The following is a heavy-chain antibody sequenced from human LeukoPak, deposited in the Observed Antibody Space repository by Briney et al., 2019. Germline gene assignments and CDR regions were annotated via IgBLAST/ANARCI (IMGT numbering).Heavy chain of an antibody. CDR2: LYPGDSGT. Sequence: GESLKISCKGSGYTFTSSWIGWVRQMPGKGLEWMGILYPGDSGTRYSPSFQGQVTISADKSIRTADLQWSSLKASDTAMYYCARQGSGRYSTDYWGQGTLVTVSS. V-gene: IGHV5-51*01. D-gene: IGHD1-26*01. CDR1: GYTFTSSW. J-gene: IGHJ4*02. CDR3: ARQGSGRYSTDY.